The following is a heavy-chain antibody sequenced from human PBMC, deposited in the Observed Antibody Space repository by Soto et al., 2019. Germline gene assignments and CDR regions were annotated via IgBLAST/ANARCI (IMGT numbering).Heavy chain of an antibody. CDR1: GGSISSGGFS. J-gene: IGHJ4*02. V-gene: IGHV4-30-2*06. CDR3: ARATFIRKGYYDATDYYCFDY. CDR2: IYYSGST. D-gene: IGHD3-22*01. Sequence: QLQLQESGSGLVKPSQTLSLTCAVSGGSISSGGFSWSWIRQSPGKGLELIGYIYYSGSTYYNPSLKSRVTISVDRSKNEFSLRLSSVTAADTAVYYCARATFIRKGYYDATDYYCFDYWGQGTLVTVSS.